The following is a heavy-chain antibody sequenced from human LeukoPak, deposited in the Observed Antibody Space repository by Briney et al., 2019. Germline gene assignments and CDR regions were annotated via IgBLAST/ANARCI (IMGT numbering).Heavy chain of an antibody. CDR3: ATEATGHAFDAFDI. Sequence: RASVKVSCKVSGYTLTELSMHWVRQAPGKGLEWMGGFDPEDGETIYAQKFQGRVTMTEDTSTDTAYMELSSLRSEDTAVYYCATEATGHAFDAFDIWGQGTMVTVSS. J-gene: IGHJ3*02. V-gene: IGHV1-24*01. CDR1: GYTLTELS. CDR2: FDPEDGET. D-gene: IGHD1-1*01.